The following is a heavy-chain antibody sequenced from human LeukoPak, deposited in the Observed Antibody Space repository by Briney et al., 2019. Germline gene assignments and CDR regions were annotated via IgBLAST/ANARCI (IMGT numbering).Heavy chain of an antibody. J-gene: IGHJ5*02. CDR3: ARVEVALSRES. Sequence: GGSLRLSCEGSGFTFRSHWMSWVRQAPGKGLEWVANIHQYGGEKYYVDSVRGRFSISRDNAKNSLYLEMNSLRAGDTAVYYCARVEVALSRESWGQGTLVTVSS. CDR2: IHQYGGEK. V-gene: IGHV3-7*01. CDR1: GFTFRSHW. D-gene: IGHD3-10*01.